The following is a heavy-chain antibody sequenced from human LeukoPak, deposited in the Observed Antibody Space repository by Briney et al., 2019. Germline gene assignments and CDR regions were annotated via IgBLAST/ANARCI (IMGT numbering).Heavy chain of an antibody. D-gene: IGHD1-26*01. CDR2: INHSGST. CDR3: VRRIVGAIRPFDY. Sequence: SETLSLTCAVYGGSFSGFYWSWIRQPPGKGLEWIGEINHSGSTNYNPSLKSRVTISVDTSKNQFSLKLSSVTAADTAVYYCVRRIVGAIRPFDYWGQGTLVTVSS. J-gene: IGHJ4*02. CDR1: GGSFSGFY. V-gene: IGHV4-34*01.